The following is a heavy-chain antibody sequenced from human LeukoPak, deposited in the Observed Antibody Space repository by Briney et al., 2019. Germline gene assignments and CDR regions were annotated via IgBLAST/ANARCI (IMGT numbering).Heavy chain of an antibody. V-gene: IGHV3-21*01. CDR1: GFTFGSYS. D-gene: IGHD6-19*01. CDR3: ARAETRYSSGLDY. Sequence: KPGGSLRLSCAASGFTFGSYSMNWVRQAPGKGLEWVSSISSSSSYIYYADSVKGRFTISRDNAKNSLYLQMNSLRAEDTAVYYCARAETRYSSGLDYWGQGTLVTVSS. CDR2: ISSSSSYI. J-gene: IGHJ4*02.